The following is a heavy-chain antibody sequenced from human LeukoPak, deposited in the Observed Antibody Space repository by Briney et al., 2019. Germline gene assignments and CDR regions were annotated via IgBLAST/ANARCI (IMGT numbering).Heavy chain of an antibody. Sequence: GASVKVSCKASGYTFTSYGISWVRQAPGQGLEWMGWISAYNGNTNYAQKLQGRVTMTTDTSTSTAYMELRSLRSDDTAVYYCARDSQWLAWGNHRETAVPKDAFDIWGQGTMVTVSS. CDR2: ISAYNGNT. CDR1: GYTFTSYG. J-gene: IGHJ3*02. D-gene: IGHD6-19*01. CDR3: ARDSQWLAWGNHRETAVPKDAFDI. V-gene: IGHV1-18*01.